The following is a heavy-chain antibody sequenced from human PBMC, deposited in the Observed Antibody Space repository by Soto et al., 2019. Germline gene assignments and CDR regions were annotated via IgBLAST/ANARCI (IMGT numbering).Heavy chain of an antibody. CDR1: GFTFSSYE. D-gene: IGHD6-13*01. V-gene: IGHV3-48*03. CDR3: ARDSPVWSSSWSKWYDY. CDR2: ISSSGSTI. Sequence: EVQLVESGGGLVQPGGSLRLSCAASGFTFSSYEMNWVRQAPGKGLEWVSFISSSGSTIYYADSVKGRFTISRDNAKNSLYLHMNSLRAEDPAAYYCARDSPVWSSSWSKWYDYWGQGTLVTVSS. J-gene: IGHJ4*02.